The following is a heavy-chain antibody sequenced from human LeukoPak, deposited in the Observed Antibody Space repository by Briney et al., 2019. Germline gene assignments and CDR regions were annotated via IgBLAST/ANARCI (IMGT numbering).Heavy chain of an antibody. Sequence: SETLSLTRTVSGGXVSRGGYYWNWIRQHPGKGLEWIGFTSYSEGTYYNPSLMSRITISVDRSQNQFSLKLTSVTAADTAIYYCGKTDIYFNPIDYWGPGSLVTVSS. J-gene: IGHJ4*02. CDR2: TSYSEGT. CDR3: GKTDIYFNPIDY. D-gene: IGHD3-9*01. V-gene: IGHV4-31*03. CDR1: GGXVSRGGYY.